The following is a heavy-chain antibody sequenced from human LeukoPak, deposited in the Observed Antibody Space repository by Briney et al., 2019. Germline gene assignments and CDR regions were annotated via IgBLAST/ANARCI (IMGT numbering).Heavy chain of an antibody. V-gene: IGHV3-64*01. CDR3: ARDSPYWGAFDI. CDR1: GFTLSSYA. Sequence: QPGGSLRLSCAASGFTLSSYAMHWVRQAPGKGLEYVSAISSNGGSTYYANSVKGRFTIYRDNSKNTLYLQMGSLRAEDMAVYYCARDSPYWGAFDIWGQGTMVTVSS. J-gene: IGHJ3*02. D-gene: IGHD7-27*01. CDR2: ISSNGGST.